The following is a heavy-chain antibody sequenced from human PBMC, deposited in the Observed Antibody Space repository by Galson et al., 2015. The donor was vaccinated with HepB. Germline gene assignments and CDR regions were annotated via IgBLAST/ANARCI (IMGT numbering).Heavy chain of an antibody. CDR2: TFYRSKWYF. D-gene: IGHD4-17*01. CDR1: GDSVSSTGAA. J-gene: IGHJ4*02. V-gene: IGHV6-1*01. CDR3: ARHKYYGDYETPGSFDY. Sequence: CAISGDSVSSTGAAWNWIRQSPSRGLEWLGRTFYRSKWYFDYAVSVKSRISINPDTTKNQFSLQINSVTPADTAVYYCARHKYYGDYETPGSFDYWGQGTLVTVSS.